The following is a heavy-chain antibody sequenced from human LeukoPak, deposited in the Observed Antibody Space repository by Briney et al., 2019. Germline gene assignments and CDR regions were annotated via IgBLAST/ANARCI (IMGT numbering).Heavy chain of an antibody. V-gene: IGHV1-69*04. CDR3: ARGSGGGNRTYYDFWSGYPDAFDI. J-gene: IGHJ3*02. CDR1: GGTFSSYA. D-gene: IGHD3-3*01. CDR2: IIPILGIA. Sequence: SVKVSCKASGGTFSSYAISWVRQAPGQGLEWMGRIIPILGIANYAQKFQGRVTITADKSTSTAYMELSSLRSEDTAVYYCARGSGGGNRTYYDFWSGYPDAFDIWGQGTMVTVSS.